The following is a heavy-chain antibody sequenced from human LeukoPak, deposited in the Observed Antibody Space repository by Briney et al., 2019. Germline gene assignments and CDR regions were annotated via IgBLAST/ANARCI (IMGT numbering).Heavy chain of an antibody. D-gene: IGHD3-10*01. Sequence: GGSLRLSCAASRFTFSDYYMSWIRQAPGKGLEWVSYIRSSGSTIYYADSVKGRFTISRDNAKNSLYLQMNSLRAEDTAVYYCAREGNYYYYYYMDVWGKGTTVTVSS. CDR2: IRSSGSTI. V-gene: IGHV3-11*04. CDR1: RFTFSDYY. CDR3: AREGNYYYYYYMDV. J-gene: IGHJ6*03.